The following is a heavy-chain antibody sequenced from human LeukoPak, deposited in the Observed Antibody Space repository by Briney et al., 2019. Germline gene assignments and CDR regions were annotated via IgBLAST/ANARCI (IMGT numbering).Heavy chain of an antibody. CDR1: GGSFSGYY. CDR3: ARGNTMVRGVTAPDYYYMDV. V-gene: IGHV4-34*01. D-gene: IGHD3-10*01. J-gene: IGHJ6*03. Sequence: PSETLSLTCAVYGGSFSGYYWSWIRQPPGKGLEWIGEINHSGSTNYNPSLKSRVTISVDTSKNQFSLKLSSVTAADTAVYYCARGNTMVRGVTAPDYYYMDVWGKGTTVTISS. CDR2: INHSGST.